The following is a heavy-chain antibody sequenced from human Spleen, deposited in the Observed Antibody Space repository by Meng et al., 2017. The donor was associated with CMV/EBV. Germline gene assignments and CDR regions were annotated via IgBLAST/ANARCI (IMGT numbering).Heavy chain of an antibody. V-gene: IGHV3-53*01. CDR2: IYSGGHR. Sequence: GEALKICCASSDFNLTSTYMTWVRQAPEKGLEWVSVIYSGGHRYYAGSVKGRFTISRDNSKNTLHLQMSSLRAEDTAMYYCVRAGTSSGAFDIWGQGTMVTVSS. D-gene: IGHD6-6*01. CDR3: VRAGTSSGAFDI. J-gene: IGHJ3*02. CDR1: DFNLTSTY.